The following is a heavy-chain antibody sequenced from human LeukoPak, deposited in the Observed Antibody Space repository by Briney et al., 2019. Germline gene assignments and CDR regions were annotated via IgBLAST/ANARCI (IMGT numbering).Heavy chain of an antibody. D-gene: IGHD2-8*02. CDR2: IKQDGSEK. CDR3: ARTGHWSSIYYFDY. J-gene: IGHJ4*02. CDR1: GFTFSSYW. Sequence: GGSLRLSCAASGFTFSSYWMSWVRQAPGKGLEWVANIKQDGSEKYYVDSVKGRFTISRDNAKNSLYLQMNSLRAEDTAVYYCARTGHWSSIYYFDYWGQGTLVTVSS. V-gene: IGHV3-7*01.